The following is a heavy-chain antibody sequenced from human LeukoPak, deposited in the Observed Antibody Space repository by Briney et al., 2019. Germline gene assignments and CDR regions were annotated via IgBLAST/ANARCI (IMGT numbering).Heavy chain of an antibody. CDR3: ARQGSYYDSSGYSYFDY. Sequence: SETLSLTCTVSGGSISSYYWSWIRQPPGKGLEWIGYIYYSGSTNYNPSLKSRVTISVDTSKNQFSLKLNSVTAADTAVYYCARQGSYYDSSGYSYFDYWGQGTLVTVSS. J-gene: IGHJ4*02. CDR1: GGSISSYY. CDR2: IYYSGST. V-gene: IGHV4-59*08. D-gene: IGHD3-22*01.